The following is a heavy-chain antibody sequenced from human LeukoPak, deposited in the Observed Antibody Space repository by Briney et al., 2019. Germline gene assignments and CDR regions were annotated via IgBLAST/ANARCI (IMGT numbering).Heavy chain of an antibody. CDR2: IYYSGST. V-gene: IGHV4-59*01. D-gene: IGHD6-13*01. CDR1: GGSISSYY. Sequence: SETLSLTCTVSGGSISSYYWSWIRQPPGKGLEWIGYIYYSGSTNYDPSLKSRVTISVDTSKNQFSLKLSSVTAADTAVYYCARGGTSSWSYYFDYWGQGTLAILSS. CDR3: ARGGTSSWSYYFDY. J-gene: IGHJ4*02.